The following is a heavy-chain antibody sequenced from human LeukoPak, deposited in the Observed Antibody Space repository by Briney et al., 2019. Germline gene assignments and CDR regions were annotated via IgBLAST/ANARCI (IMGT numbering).Heavy chain of an antibody. CDR3: AKDQGNFDY. CDR1: GFTFGDYA. V-gene: IGHV3-23*01. D-gene: IGHD6-13*01. CDR2: INTGGRT. Sequence: PGRSLRLSCTASGFTFGDYAMSWVRQAPGKGLEWISAINTGGRTYYSDSVKGRFTISRDNSKNTVFLQMNSLRAEDTAVYYCAKDQGNFDYWGQGTLVTVSS. J-gene: IGHJ4*02.